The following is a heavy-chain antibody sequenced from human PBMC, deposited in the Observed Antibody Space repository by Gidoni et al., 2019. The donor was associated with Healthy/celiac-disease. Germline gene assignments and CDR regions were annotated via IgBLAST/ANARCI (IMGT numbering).Heavy chain of an antibody. V-gene: IGHV3-23*01. CDR3: AKSPQKPPRSIAAAGTAGIGWFDP. J-gene: IGHJ5*02. D-gene: IGHD6-13*01. Sequence: EVQLLASGGGLVQPGGSLRLSCAASGFTFSRYSMSLVRQAPGKGLEWVSAISGSGGSTYYADSVKGRFTISRDNSKNTLYLQMNSLRAEDTAVYYCAKSPQKPPRSIAAAGTAGIGWFDPWGQGTLVTVSS. CDR2: ISGSGGST. CDR1: GFTFSRYS.